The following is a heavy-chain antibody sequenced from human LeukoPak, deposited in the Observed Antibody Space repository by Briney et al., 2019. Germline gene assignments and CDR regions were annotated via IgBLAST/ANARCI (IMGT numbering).Heavy chain of an antibody. Sequence: GGSLRLSCAASGFTFSSYGMHWVRQAPGKGLEWVAVISYDGSNKYYADFVKGRFTISRDNSKNTLYLQMNSLRAEDTAVYYCAKVGTGTVTYIDYWGQGTLVTVSS. CDR1: GFTFSSYG. CDR2: ISYDGSNK. CDR3: AKVGTGTVTYIDY. V-gene: IGHV3-30*18. J-gene: IGHJ4*02. D-gene: IGHD4-17*01.